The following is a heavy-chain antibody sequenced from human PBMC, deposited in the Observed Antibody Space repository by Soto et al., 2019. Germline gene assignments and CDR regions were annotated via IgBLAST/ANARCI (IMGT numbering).Heavy chain of an antibody. D-gene: IGHD6-13*01. CDR1: GGSISSYY. Sequence: PSETPSPPRTVSGGSISSYYWGRIRPPPGKGLEWIGYIYYSGSTNYNPSLKSRVTISVDTSKNQFSLKLSSVTAADTAVYYCASNTHFSSWSHFDFWGQGTLVTVSS. V-gene: IGHV4-59*01. CDR3: ASNTHFSSWSHFDF. J-gene: IGHJ4*02. CDR2: IYYSGST.